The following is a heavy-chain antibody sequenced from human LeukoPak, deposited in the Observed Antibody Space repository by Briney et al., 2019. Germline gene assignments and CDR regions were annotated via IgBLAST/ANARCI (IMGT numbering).Heavy chain of an antibody. CDR3: ARRGDRYSGYDSLDVDAFDI. D-gene: IGHD5-12*01. V-gene: IGHV5-51*01. Sequence: GESLKISCKGSGYSFTSYWIGWVRQMPGKGLEWMGIIYPGGSDTRYSPSFQGQVTISADKSISTAYLQWSSLKASDTAMYYCARRGDRYSGYDSLDVDAFDIWGQGTMVTVSS. J-gene: IGHJ3*02. CDR1: GYSFTSYW. CDR2: IYPGGSDT.